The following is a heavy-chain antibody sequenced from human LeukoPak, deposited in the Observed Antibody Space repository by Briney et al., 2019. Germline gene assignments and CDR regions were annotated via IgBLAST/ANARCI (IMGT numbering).Heavy chain of an antibody. Sequence: GGSLRLSCAASGFTFSSYRMNWVRQAPGKGLEWVSYISSSYSTMYYADSVRGRFTISRDNAKNSLYLQMNSLRDEDTAVYYCARDASGWGFTDYWGQGTLVTVSS. J-gene: IGHJ4*02. D-gene: IGHD6-19*01. CDR2: ISSSYSTM. V-gene: IGHV3-48*02. CDR1: GFTFSSYR. CDR3: ARDASGWGFTDY.